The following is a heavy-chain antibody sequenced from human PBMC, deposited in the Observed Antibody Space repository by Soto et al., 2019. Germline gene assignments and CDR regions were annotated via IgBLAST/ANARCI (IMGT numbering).Heavy chain of an antibody. J-gene: IGHJ6*02. V-gene: IGHV3-11*06. CDR3: ARASGYSYGFYYYYGMDV. D-gene: IGHD5-18*01. CDR2: ISSSNSYT. CDR1: GFTFSDYY. Sequence: VQLVESGGGLVKPGGSLRLSCAASGFTFSDYYMSWVRQAPGKGLEWVSYISSSNSYTNYADSVKGRFTISRDNAKTSLYLQMNSLRAEDTAVYYCARASGYSYGFYYYYGMDVWGQGTTVTVSS.